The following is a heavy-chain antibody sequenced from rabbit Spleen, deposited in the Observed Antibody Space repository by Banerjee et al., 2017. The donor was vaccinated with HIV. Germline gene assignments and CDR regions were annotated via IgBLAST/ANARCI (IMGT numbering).Heavy chain of an antibody. CDR3: ARWVDGIQYFNL. D-gene: IGHD4-2*01. CDR1: GFSFSSSYW. CDR2: IYAGSSGST. V-gene: IGHV1S45*01. J-gene: IGHJ4*01. Sequence: QEQLEESGGDLVKPEGSLTLTCTASGFSFSSSYWISWVRQAPGKGLEWIACIYAGSSGSTYYASWAEGRFTISKTSSTTVTLQMTSLTAADTATYFCARWVDGIQYFNLWGQGTLVTVS.